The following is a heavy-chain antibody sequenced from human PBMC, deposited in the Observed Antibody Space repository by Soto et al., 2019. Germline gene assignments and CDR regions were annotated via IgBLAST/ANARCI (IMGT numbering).Heavy chain of an antibody. CDR2: VRSKAYGGTT. V-gene: IGHV3-49*03. D-gene: IGHD6-13*01. CDR3: ARYTYTSRYSYYGMDV. J-gene: IGHJ6*02. Sequence: GGSLRLSCTTSGFTFGDYAMSWFGQAPGKGLEWVGVVRSKAYGGTTDYAASVKGRFDISRDDSKSIAYLQMNSVTTEDTAVYFCARYTYTSRYSYYGMDVWVHGTTVTVSS. CDR1: GFTFGDYA.